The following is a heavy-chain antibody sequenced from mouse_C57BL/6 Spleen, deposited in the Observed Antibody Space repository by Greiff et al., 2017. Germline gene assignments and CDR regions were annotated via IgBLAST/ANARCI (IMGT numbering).Heavy chain of an antibody. CDR3: ARGAWLAY. CDR1: GYTFTGYW. CDR2: ILPGSGST. J-gene: IGHJ3*01. V-gene: IGHV1-9*01. Sequence: VQLQQSGAELMKPGASVKLSCKATGYTFTGYWIEWVKQRPGHGLEWLGEILPGSGSTNYNEKFKGKATLTADTSSNKAYMPLRSLTTEDSAIYYCARGAWLAYWGQGTLVTVSA.